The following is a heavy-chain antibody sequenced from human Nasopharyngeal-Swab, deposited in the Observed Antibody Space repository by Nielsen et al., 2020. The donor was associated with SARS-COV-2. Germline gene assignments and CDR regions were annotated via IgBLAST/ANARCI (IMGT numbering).Heavy chain of an antibody. J-gene: IGHJ4*02. Sequence: GESLKISCKGSGYSFSNYWIAWVRQVPGKGLEWMGIIYPGDSDTRYSPSFQGQVTISADKSISTAYLQWSSLKASDTAMYYCARTAYSGYRFDYWGQGTLVTVSS. CDR3: ARTAYSGYRFDY. CDR2: IYPGDSDT. D-gene: IGHD5-12*01. V-gene: IGHV5-51*01. CDR1: GYSFSNYW.